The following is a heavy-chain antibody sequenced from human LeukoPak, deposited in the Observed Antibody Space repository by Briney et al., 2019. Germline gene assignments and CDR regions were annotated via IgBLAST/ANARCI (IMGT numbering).Heavy chain of an antibody. D-gene: IGHD4-11*01. J-gene: IGHJ4*02. Sequence: GASVKVSCKASGYPLSNYGITWVRQAPGQGLEWMGWISVYKGNTNYAQKLQGRVTMTTDTSTSTVYMDLRSLTSDDTAVYYCARTTLTNARACYFDYWGQGTLVTVSS. CDR3: ARTTLTNARACYFDY. V-gene: IGHV1-18*01. CDR2: ISVYKGNT. CDR1: GYPLSNYG.